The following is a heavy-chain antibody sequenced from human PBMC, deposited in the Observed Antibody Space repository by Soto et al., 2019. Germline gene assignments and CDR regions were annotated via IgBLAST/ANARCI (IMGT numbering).Heavy chain of an antibody. J-gene: IGHJ5*02. Sequence: TLSLTCTVSGGSISSGGYYWSWIRQHPGKGLEWIGYIYYSGSTYYNPSLKSRVTISVDTSKNQFSLKLSSVTAADTAVYYCARLGAYYQSLDPWGQGTVVTVSS. CDR2: IYYSGST. V-gene: IGHV4-31*03. CDR1: GGSISSGGYY. CDR3: ARLGAYYQSLDP. D-gene: IGHD2-21*01.